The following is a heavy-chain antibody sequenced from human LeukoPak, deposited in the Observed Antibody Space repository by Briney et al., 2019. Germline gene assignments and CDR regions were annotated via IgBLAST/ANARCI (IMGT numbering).Heavy chain of an antibody. J-gene: IGHJ3*02. D-gene: IGHD2-2*01. CDR1: GFTFSSYS. CDR3: ARDQDVVVPAAAVAFDI. V-gene: IGHV3-21*01. Sequence: GGSLRLSCAASGFTFSSYSMNWVRQAPGKGLEWVSSIISSSSYIYYADSVKGRFTISRDNAKNSLYLQMNSLRAEDTAVYYCARDQDVVVPAAAVAFDIWGQGTMVTVSS. CDR2: IISSSSYI.